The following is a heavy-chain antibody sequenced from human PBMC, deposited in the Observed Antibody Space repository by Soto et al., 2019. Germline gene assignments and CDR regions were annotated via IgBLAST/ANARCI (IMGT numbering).Heavy chain of an antibody. V-gene: IGHV3-66*01. Sequence: PGGSLRLSCAASGFTVSSSYMSWVRQAPGKGLEWVSVIYSGGSTYYADSVKGRFTISRDNSKNTLYLQMNSLRAEDTAVYYCARGLYSGWHYFDYWGQGTLVTVSS. CDR1: GFTVSSSY. CDR2: IYSGGST. J-gene: IGHJ4*02. CDR3: ARGLYSGWHYFDY. D-gene: IGHD5-12*01.